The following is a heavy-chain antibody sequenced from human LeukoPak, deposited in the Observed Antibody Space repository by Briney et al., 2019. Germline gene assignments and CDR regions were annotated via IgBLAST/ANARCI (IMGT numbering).Heavy chain of an antibody. J-gene: IGHJ4*02. Sequence: GGSLRLSCAASGFTFSTFEVNWVRQAPGKGLEWVSFISSSASTIFYADSVKGRFTISRDNARNSLYLQMNSLRSEDTAIYYCARVGASYGALDYWGQGALVTVSS. CDR3: ARVGASYGALDY. CDR1: GFTFSTFE. D-gene: IGHD1-26*01. CDR2: ISSSASTI. V-gene: IGHV3-48*03.